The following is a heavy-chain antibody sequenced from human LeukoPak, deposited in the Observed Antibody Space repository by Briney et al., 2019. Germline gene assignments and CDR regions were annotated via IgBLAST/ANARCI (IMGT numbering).Heavy chain of an antibody. V-gene: IGHV3-21*01. CDR2: ISSSSSYI. J-gene: IGHJ4*02. CDR3: ARQMATILDGILDY. CDR1: GFTFSSYS. Sequence: GGSLRLSCAASGFTFSSYSMNWVRQAPGKGLEWVSSISSSSSYIYYADSVKGRFTISRDNSKNTLYLQMNSLKTEDTALYYCARQMATILDGILDYWGQGTLVTVSS. D-gene: IGHD5-24*01.